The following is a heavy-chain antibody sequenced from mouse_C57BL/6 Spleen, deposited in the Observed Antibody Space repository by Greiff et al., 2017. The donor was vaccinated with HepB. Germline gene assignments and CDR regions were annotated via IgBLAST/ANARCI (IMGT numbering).Heavy chain of an antibody. V-gene: IGHV1-59*01. J-gene: IGHJ2*01. CDR1: GYTFTSYW. CDR2: IDPSDSYT. Sequence: QVQLQQPGAELVRPGTSVKLSCKASGYTFTSYWMHWVKQRPGQGLEWIGVIDPSDSYTNYNQKFKGKATLTVDTSSSTAYMQLSSRTSEDSAVYYCARAAVVDYYLDYWGQGSTVTVSS. D-gene: IGHD1-1*01. CDR3: ARAAVVDYYLDY.